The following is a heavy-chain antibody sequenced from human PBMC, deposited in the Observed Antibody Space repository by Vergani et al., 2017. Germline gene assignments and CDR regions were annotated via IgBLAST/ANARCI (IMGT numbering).Heavy chain of an antibody. Sequence: VQLVPSGAEVKKPGSSVKVSCKASGGTFSSYTISWVRQAPGQGLEWMGRIIPILGIDNYAQKFQGRVTITADNSTSTAYMDLSSLRSEDTAVYYCARDWDSSSGNDYWGQGTLVTVSS. J-gene: IGHJ4*02. CDR3: ARDWDSSSGNDY. CDR2: IIPILGID. V-gene: IGHV1-69*08. CDR1: GGTFSSYT. D-gene: IGHD6-13*01.